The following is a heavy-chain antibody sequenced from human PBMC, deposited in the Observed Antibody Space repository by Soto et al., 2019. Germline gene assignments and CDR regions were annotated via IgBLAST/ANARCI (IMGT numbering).Heavy chain of an antibody. CDR3: ARSSRYQYDSSEGNFDY. CDR2: MYHTGST. V-gene: IGHV4-4*02. CDR1: GVSISSNNW. D-gene: IGHD3-22*01. J-gene: IGHJ4*02. Sequence: QVQLQESGPGLVKPSGTLSLTCAVSGVSISSNNWWSWVRQPPGKGLEWIGEMYHTGSTNYNPSLKNRVTISVDKSKNHFSLELNSVTAADTAVYYCARSSRYQYDSSEGNFDYWGQGTLVTVSS.